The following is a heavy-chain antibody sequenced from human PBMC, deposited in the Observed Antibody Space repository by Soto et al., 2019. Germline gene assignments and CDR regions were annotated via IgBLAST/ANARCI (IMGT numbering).Heavy chain of an antibody. Sequence: PSETLSLTCSVSGVSISSGGFYWSWVRQHPGKGLEWIGYIYHSGSTYYNPSLKSRLSISVDTSKNQFSLKLSSVTAADTAVYCCAKSNWYFYYWGRRILVTVSS. V-gene: IGHV4-31*03. CDR2: IYHSGST. D-gene: IGHD7-27*01. CDR3: AKSNWYFYY. J-gene: IGHJ4*02. CDR1: GVSISSGGFY.